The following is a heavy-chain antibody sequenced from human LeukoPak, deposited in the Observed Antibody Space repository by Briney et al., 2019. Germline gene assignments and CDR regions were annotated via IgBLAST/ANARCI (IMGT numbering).Heavy chain of an antibody. Sequence: PGGSLRLSCAASGFTFSSYSMHWVRQAPGKGLEYVSGISSNGGSTWYAGSVKGRFTISRDNSKNTVNLQLGSLRIEDTAVYHCARMTLYGSGPVHWAQGILVTVSS. V-gene: IGHV3-64*02. CDR1: GFTFSSYS. CDR3: ARMTLYGSGPVH. D-gene: IGHD3-10*01. J-gene: IGHJ4*02. CDR2: ISSNGGST.